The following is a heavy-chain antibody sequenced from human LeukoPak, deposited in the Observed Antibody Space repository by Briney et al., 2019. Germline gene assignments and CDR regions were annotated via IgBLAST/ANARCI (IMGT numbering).Heavy chain of an antibody. D-gene: IGHD6-13*01. CDR2: IIPILGIA. Sequence: SVKVSCKASGGTFSSYAISWVRQAPGQGLEWMGSIIPILGIANYAQKFQGRVTITADKSTSTAYMELSSLRSEDTAVYYCARVAAAPEKYYYYGMDVWGQGTTVTVSS. J-gene: IGHJ6*02. CDR3: ARVAAAPEKYYYYGMDV. V-gene: IGHV1-69*04. CDR1: GGTFSSYA.